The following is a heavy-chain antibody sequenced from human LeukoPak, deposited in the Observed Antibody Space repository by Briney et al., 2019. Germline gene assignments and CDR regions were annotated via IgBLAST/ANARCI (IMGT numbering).Heavy chain of an antibody. CDR2: IRYDGNSE. CDR1: GFTFSTYD. D-gene: IGHD3-16*01. Sequence: PGRSLRLSCTASGFTFSTYDMHWVRQAPGKGLQWVTFIRYDGNSESYADSVKGRFIISRDNSKNTLYLQMNSLRAEDTALYFCAKDLTYTSQGGSDSWGQGTLVIVSS. V-gene: IGHV3-30*02. J-gene: IGHJ4*02. CDR3: AKDLTYTSQGGSDS.